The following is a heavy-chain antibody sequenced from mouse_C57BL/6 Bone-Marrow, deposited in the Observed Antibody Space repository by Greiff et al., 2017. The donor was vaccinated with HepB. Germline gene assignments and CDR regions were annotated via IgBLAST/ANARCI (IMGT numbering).Heavy chain of an antibody. Sequence: VQLQQSGPELVKPGASVKISCKASGYSFTDYNMNWVKQSNGKSLEWIGVINPNYGTTSSNQKFKGKATLTVDQSSITAYMQLNSLTSADSAVYYGHYGSSYLYWYFDVWGTGTTVTVSS. CDR3: HYGSSYLYWYFDV. CDR2: INPNYGTT. V-gene: IGHV1-39*01. J-gene: IGHJ1*03. CDR1: GYSFTDYN. D-gene: IGHD1-1*01.